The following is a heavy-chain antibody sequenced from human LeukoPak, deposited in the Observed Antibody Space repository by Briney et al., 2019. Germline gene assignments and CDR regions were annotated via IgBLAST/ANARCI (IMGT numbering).Heavy chain of an antibody. D-gene: IGHD6-13*01. CDR1: GFSVSNNY. Sequence: PGGSLRLSCAVSGFSVSNNYMNWVRQAPGKGLEWDSLIYSRVGTSYADSVKGRFTISRDSSKNTLFLQMNSLRVEDTAVYYCARDPPGIAASGTYYWGQGTLVTVSS. CDR2: IYSRVGT. J-gene: IGHJ4*02. V-gene: IGHV3-53*01. CDR3: ARDPPGIAASGTYY.